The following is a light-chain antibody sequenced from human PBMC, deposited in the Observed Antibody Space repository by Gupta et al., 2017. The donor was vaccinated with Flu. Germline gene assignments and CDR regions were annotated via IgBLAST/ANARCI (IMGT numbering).Light chain of an antibody. Sequence: EIVMTHSPATLSVSPGERATLSCRASQSVSSNLAWYQQKPGQAPRLLIYGASTRATGIPARFSGSGSGTEFTLTISSLQSEDFAVYYCQQYNNWPLLLTFGGGTKVEIK. V-gene: IGKV3-15*01. CDR2: GAS. CDR1: QSVSSN. J-gene: IGKJ4*01. CDR3: QQYNNWPLLLT.